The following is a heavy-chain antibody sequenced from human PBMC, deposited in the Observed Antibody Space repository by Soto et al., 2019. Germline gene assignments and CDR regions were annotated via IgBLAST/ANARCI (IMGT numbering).Heavy chain of an antibody. Sequence: SGPTLVNPTQILTLTCTFSGFSLSTRGVGVGWIRQPPGKALEWLALVYWDDDIWYSPSLKSRLTITKDASKNQVVLTMTNKDPVDTAIFYFAHRGGSPWHIRVFGYWGQGILVTVSS. J-gene: IGHJ4*02. V-gene: IGHV2-5*02. D-gene: IGHD2-21*01. CDR2: VYWDDDI. CDR3: AHRGGSPWHIRVFGY. CDR1: GFSLSTRGVG.